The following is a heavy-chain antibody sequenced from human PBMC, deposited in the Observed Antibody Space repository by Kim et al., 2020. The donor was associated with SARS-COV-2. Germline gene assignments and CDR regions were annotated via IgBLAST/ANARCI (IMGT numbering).Heavy chain of an antibody. D-gene: IGHD6-6*01. CDR3: ARGHEYSSFQDAFDI. V-gene: IGHV1-3*01. J-gene: IGHJ3*02. CDR1: GYTFTSYA. CDR2: INAGNGNT. Sequence: ASVKVSCKASGYTFTSYAMHWVRQAPGQRLEWMGWINAGNGNTKYSQKFQGRVTITRDTSASTAYMELSSLRSEDTAVYYCARGHEYSSFQDAFDIWGQGTMVTVSS.